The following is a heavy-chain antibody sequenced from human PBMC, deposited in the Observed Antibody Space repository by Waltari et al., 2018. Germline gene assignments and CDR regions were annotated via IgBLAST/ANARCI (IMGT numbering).Heavy chain of an antibody. Sequence: EVQLLESGGGLVQRGGSLRLSCAVSGFIFSRFAMSWVRHTPGKGLGWVAGTCASSGSTYYADSVQGRFTISRDNSKKRVFLQMNSLRAEDTATYYCTKMRRNLPRDIIDNWGQGTQVIIAS. J-gene: IGHJ4*02. CDR3: TKMRRNLPRDIIDN. V-gene: IGHV3-23*01. CDR1: GFIFSRFA. CDR2: TCASSGST.